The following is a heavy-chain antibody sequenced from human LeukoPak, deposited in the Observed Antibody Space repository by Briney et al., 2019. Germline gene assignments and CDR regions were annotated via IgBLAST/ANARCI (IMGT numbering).Heavy chain of an antibody. Sequence: GGSLRLSCAASGFTFSSYSMNWVRQAPGKGLEWVSYISSSSSTIYYADSVKGRFTISRDNAKSSLYLQMNSLRAEDSAVYYCATGQLWLDYWGQGTLVTVSS. CDR1: GFTFSSYS. J-gene: IGHJ4*02. V-gene: IGHV3-48*01. D-gene: IGHD5-18*01. CDR2: ISSSSSTI. CDR3: ATGQLWLDY.